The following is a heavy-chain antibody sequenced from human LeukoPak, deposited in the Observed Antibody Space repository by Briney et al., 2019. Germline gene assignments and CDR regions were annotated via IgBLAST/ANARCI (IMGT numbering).Heavy chain of an antibody. CDR3: ARGVLWAYYFDD. CDR1: GFTFSSYA. Sequence: GGSLRLSCAASGFTFSSYAMHWVRQAPGKGLEWVAVISYDGSNKYYADSVKGRFTISRDTSKNTLYLQMNSLRADDTAVYYCARGVLWAYYFDDWGQGTLVTVSS. J-gene: IGHJ4*02. CDR2: ISYDGSNK. D-gene: IGHD1-26*01. V-gene: IGHV3-30*14.